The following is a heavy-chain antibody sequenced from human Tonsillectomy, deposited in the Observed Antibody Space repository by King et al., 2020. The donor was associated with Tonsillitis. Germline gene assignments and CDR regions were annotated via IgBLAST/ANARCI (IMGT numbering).Heavy chain of an antibody. V-gene: IGHV1-3*01. J-gene: IGHJ4*02. CDR2: INAAIGDT. CDR3: ARAPLVVPADMDY. CDR1: GYTFSVYS. Sequence: QLVQSGAEVKKPGASVKVSCKASGYTFSVYSMHWVRQAPGQGLEWMGWINAAIGDTKYSQKFQGRVTITKDTSASTASMELTSLISEDTAVYYCARAPLVVPADMDYWGQGSLLTVSS. D-gene: IGHD2-2*01.